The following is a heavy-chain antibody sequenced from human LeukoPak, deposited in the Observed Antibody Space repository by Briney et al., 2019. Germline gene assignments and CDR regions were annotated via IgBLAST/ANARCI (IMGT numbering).Heavy chain of an antibody. CDR1: GFTFSNFW. D-gene: IGHD3-16*01. CDR2: IKQDGSEK. CDR3: ASLGY. J-gene: IGHJ4*02. Sequence: GGSLRLSCAASGFTFSNFWMSWVRQAPGKGLEWLANIKQDGSEKYYVDSVKGRFTISRDNTKNSLYLQMNSLRAEGTALYYCASLGYWGQGTLVTVSS. V-gene: IGHV3-7*01.